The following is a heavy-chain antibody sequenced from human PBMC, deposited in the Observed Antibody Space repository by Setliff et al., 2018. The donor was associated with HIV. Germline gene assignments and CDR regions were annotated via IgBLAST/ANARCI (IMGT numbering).Heavy chain of an antibody. V-gene: IGHV1-3*01. CDR2: INAGNGNT. D-gene: IGHD5-18*01. CDR3: ARDRRIQPNWPTGVGMDV. Sequence: ASVKVSCKASGYTFTSYAMHWVRQAPGQRLEWMGWINAGNGNTKYSQKFQGRVTITRDTSASTAYMELSSLRSEDTAVYYCARDRRIQPNWPTGVGMDVWSQGTPVTVSS. J-gene: IGHJ6*02. CDR1: GYTFTSYA.